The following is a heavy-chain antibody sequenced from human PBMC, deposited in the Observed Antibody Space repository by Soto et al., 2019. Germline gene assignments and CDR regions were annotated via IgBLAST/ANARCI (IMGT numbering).Heavy chain of an antibody. CDR2: ISAYNGNT. Sequence: QVQLLQSGAEVKKPGASVKVSCKASGYTFTNYGITWVRQAPGQGLEWMGWISAYNGNTHYTQRLQGRVTMTTDTSTGSAEMELRGLRSDDTAVYYCARLRQLVGYFFDNMGGWCKGTT. D-gene: IGHD6-6*01. V-gene: IGHV1-18*01. CDR1: GYTFTNYG. J-gene: IGHJ6*03. CDR3: ARLRQLVGYFFDNMGG.